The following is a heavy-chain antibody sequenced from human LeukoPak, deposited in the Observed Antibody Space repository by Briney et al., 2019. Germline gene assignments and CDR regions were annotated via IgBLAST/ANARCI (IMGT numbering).Heavy chain of an antibody. CDR3: ARGINSTPEDYYFDY. CDR1: GFTFSSYW. J-gene: IGHJ4*02. CDR2: IKQDGSEK. V-gene: IGHV3-7*01. Sequence: GGSLRLSCTASGFTFSSYWMSWVRQAPGKGLEWVANIKQDGSEKYYVDSVKGRFTISRDNAKNSLYLQMNSLRAEDTAVYYCARGINSTPEDYYFDYWGQGTLVTVSS. D-gene: IGHD1-14*01.